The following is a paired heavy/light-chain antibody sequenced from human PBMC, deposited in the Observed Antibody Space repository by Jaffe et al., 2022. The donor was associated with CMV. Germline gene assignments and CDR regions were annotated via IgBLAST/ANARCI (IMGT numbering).Light chain of an antibody. CDR2: GAS. Sequence: ETVMTQSPVTLSMSPGERATFSCRASQSVVTKLAWYQQKPGQAPRLLIYGASTRVTGVPARFSGSGSGTEFTLTISSLQSEDFAVYYCQQYNDWPRGVTFGQGTKLEIK. V-gene: IGKV3-15*01. CDR1: QSVVTK. CDR3: QQYNDWPRGVT. J-gene: IGKJ2*01.
Heavy chain of an antibody. V-gene: IGHV4-59*01. Sequence: QVQLQESGPGLVKPSETLSLTCTVSGASITSFYWTWVRQAPGKGLEYIGYINYGGYTNYNPSLRSRATISIDPSKNQFSLKLRSVTAADTALFYCARVDSVLIKGNYFFYGMDVWGRGTTVTVSS. J-gene: IGHJ6*02. CDR1: GASITSFY. CDR3: ARVDSVLIKGNYFFYGMDV. CDR2: INYGGYT. D-gene: IGHD2-8*01.